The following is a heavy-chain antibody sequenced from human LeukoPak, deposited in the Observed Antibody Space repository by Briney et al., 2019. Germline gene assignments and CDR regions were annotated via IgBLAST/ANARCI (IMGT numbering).Heavy chain of an antibody. CDR2: SSSSDDGK. V-gene: IGHV3-23*01. CDR3: ARTIVAGGAFDI. CDR1: GLSLNNYA. Sequence: GGSLRHSCTASGLSLNNYAMSWVRQVPGKGLEWVSASSSSDDGKWYPESVRGRFTISRDTSKNTVYLQMNSLRAEDTAVYYCARTIVAGGAFDIWGQGTMVTV. J-gene: IGHJ3*02. D-gene: IGHD6-19*01.